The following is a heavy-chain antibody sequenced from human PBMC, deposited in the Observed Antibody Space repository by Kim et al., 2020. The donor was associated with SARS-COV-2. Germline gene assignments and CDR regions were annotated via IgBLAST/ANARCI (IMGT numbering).Heavy chain of an antibody. Sequence: SETLSLTCAVYGGSFSGYYWSWIRQPPGKGLEWIGEINHSGSTNYNPSLKSRVTISVDTSKNQFSLKLSSVTAADTAVYYCARGQPRSAAGRNWYFDLWGRGTLVTVSS. CDR2: INHSGST. V-gene: IGHV4-34*01. J-gene: IGHJ2*01. CDR1: GGSFSGYY. D-gene: IGHD6-13*01. CDR3: ARGQPRSAAGRNWYFDL.